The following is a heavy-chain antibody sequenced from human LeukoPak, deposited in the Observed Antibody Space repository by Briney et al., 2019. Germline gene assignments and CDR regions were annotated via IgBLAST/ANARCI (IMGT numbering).Heavy chain of an antibody. Sequence: PGGSLRLSCAASGFTFSSYWMSWVRQAPGKGLEWVSYISSSGSTIYYADSVKGRFTISRDNAKNSLYLQMDSLRAEDTAVYYCARGPTNGQAFDYWGQGTLVSVSS. CDR2: ISSSGSTI. V-gene: IGHV3-48*04. CDR3: ARGPTNGQAFDY. CDR1: GFTFSSYW. D-gene: IGHD2-8*01. J-gene: IGHJ4*02.